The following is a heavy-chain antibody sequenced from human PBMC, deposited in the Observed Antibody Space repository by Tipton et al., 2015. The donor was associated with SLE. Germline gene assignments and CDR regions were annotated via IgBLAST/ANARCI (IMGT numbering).Heavy chain of an antibody. D-gene: IGHD1-26*01. J-gene: IGHJ6*02. CDR2: IKQDGSEK. V-gene: IGHV3-7*03. Sequence: GSLRLSCAASGFRFNNYWMTWVRQAPGNGLEWVATIKQDGSEKSYVDSVKGRFSISRDNAKNSLYLQMNNLRPEDTAVYYCARDAASIVGSFYYGIDVWGQGTTVTVSS. CDR1: GFRFNNYW. CDR3: ARDAASIVGSFYYGIDV.